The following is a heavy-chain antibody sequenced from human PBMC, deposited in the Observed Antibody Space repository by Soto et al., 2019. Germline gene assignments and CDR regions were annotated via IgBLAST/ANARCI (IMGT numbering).Heavy chain of an antibody. CDR2: ISGSGGST. J-gene: IGHJ4*02. V-gene: IGHV3-23*01. CDR3: AKERSRIAVRGVCAY. Sequence: PVGSLRLSCAASGCTFSSYAMSWVRQAPGKGLEWVSAISGSGGSTYYADSVKGRFTISRDNSKNTLYLQMNSLRAEDTAVYYCAKERSRIAVRGVCAYWGQGTLVTVSS. CDR1: GCTFSSYA. D-gene: IGHD6-6*01.